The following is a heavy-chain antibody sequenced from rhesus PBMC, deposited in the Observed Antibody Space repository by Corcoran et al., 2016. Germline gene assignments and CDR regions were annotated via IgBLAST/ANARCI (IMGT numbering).Heavy chain of an antibody. CDR2: IYWNDSK. CDR3: ARAGYEDDYGYYFPGFFDY. CDR1: GFSISTTGTG. J-gene: IGHJ4*01. Sequence: QVTLKESGPALVKPTQTLTLTCTFSGFSISTTGTGVGWIRQPPGQALEWLASIYWNDSKYYRTSLKSRLTISKDTSKNQVVLTMTNMDPVDTATYYCARAGYEDDYGYYFPGFFDYWGQGVLVTVSS. V-gene: IGHV2-95*01. D-gene: IGHD3-9*01.